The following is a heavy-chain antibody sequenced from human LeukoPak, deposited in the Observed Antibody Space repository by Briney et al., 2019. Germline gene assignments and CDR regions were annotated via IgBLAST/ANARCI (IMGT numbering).Heavy chain of an antibody. CDR2: IQYDGSNK. CDR1: GLSFSSYG. Sequence: GGSLRLSCAASGLSFSSYGMHWVRQAPGKGLEWVAFIQYDGSNKFYADSVKGRFTISRDNAKNSLYLQMNSLRAEDTAVYYCARGKDYGGVFDYWGQGTLVTVSS. V-gene: IGHV3-30*12. CDR3: ARGKDYGGVFDY. J-gene: IGHJ4*02. D-gene: IGHD4-23*01.